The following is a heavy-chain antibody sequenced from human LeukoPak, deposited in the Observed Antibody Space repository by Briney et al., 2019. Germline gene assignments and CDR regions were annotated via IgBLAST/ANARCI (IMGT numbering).Heavy chain of an antibody. CDR2: ISYDGSNK. CDR3: LTVTFDY. V-gene: IGHV3-30*03. D-gene: IGHD4-23*01. Sequence: GGSLRLSCAASGFTFSSYGMHWVRQAPGKGLEWVAVISYDGSNKYYAVSVKGRFTISRDNSKNTLYLQMNSLRAEDTAVYYCLTVTFDYWGQGTLVTVSS. J-gene: IGHJ4*02. CDR1: GFTFSSYG.